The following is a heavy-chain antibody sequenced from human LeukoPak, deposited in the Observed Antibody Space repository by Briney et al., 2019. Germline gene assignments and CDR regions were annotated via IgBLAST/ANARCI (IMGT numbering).Heavy chain of an antibody. D-gene: IGHD1-14*01. CDR1: GGSISSYY. CDR2: IYHSGST. V-gene: IGHV4-59*12. Sequence: SETLSLTCTVSGGSISSYYWSWIRQPPGKGLEWIGYIYHSGSTNYNPSLKSRVTISVDTSKNQFSLKLSSVTAADTAVYYCARDTGKGYYYYGMDVWGQGTTVTVSS. CDR3: ARDTGKGYYYYGMDV. J-gene: IGHJ6*02.